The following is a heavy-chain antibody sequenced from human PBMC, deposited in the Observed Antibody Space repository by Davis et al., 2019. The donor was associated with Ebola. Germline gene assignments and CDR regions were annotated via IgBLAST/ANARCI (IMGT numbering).Heavy chain of an antibody. Sequence: PGGSLRLSSAASGFTFSSYGMHWVRQAPGKGLEWVAVISYDGSNKYYADSVKGRFTISRDNAKNSLYLQMNSLRAEDTALYYCAKPTASDTDAFDIWGQGTMVTVSS. CDR3: AKPTASDTDAFDI. CDR1: GFTFSSYG. V-gene: IGHV3-30*18. CDR2: ISYDGSNK. J-gene: IGHJ3*02.